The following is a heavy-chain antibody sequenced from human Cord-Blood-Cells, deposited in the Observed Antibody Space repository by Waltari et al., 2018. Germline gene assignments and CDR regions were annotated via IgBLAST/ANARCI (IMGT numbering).Heavy chain of an antibody. J-gene: IGHJ4*02. V-gene: IGHV1-2*02. Sequence: QVQLVQSGAEVKKPGASVKVSCKASGYTFTGYHMHWVRQAPGQGLEWMGWINPNSGGTNYAQKFQGRVTMTRDTSISTAYMELSRLRSDDTAVYYCARVSRSGNYDILTGNLDYWGQGTLVTVSS. CDR1: GYTFTGYH. CDR3: ARVSRSGNYDILTGNLDY. CDR2: INPNSGGT. D-gene: IGHD3-9*01.